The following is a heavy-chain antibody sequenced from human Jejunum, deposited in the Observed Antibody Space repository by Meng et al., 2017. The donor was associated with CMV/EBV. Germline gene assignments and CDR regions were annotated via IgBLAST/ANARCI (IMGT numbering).Heavy chain of an antibody. D-gene: IGHD6-6*01. CDR2: IIPFLGST. Sequence: SGGTFSSYAIRWVRQAPGQGLEWMGGIIPFLGSTIYAQKFQGRVTITTDESTSTAYMELSSLRSEDTAVYYCARAYSTSSPHFDFWGQGTLVTVSS. CDR1: GGTFSSYA. J-gene: IGHJ4*02. V-gene: IGHV1-69*05. CDR3: ARAYSTSSPHFDF.